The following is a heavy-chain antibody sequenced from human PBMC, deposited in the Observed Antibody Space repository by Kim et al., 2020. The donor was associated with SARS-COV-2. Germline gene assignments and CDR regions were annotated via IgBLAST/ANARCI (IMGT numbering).Heavy chain of an antibody. J-gene: IGHJ4*02. V-gene: IGHV4-39*01. D-gene: IGHD6-19*01. Sequence: SETLSLTCTVSGGSISSSSYYWGWIRQPPGKGLEWIGSIYYSGSTYYNPSLKSRVTISVDTSKNQFSLKLSSVTAADTAVYYCARHKGSSGDFDYWGQGTLVTVSS. CDR3: ARHKGSSGDFDY. CDR2: IYYSGST. CDR1: GGSISSSSYY.